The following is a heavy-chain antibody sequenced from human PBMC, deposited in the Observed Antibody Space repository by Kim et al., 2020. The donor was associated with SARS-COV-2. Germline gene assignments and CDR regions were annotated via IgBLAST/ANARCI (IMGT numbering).Heavy chain of an antibody. Sequence: GGSLRLSCAVSGFTFSDYYMSWIRQAPGKGLEWVSYISSSRSYTNHADSVKGRFTISRDNSKNSLYLQMNSLRAEDTAVYYCARDQDYSGYDHFDYWGQGTLVTVSS. CDR1: GFTFSDYY. CDR2: ISSSRSYT. V-gene: IGHV3-11*05. D-gene: IGHD5-12*01. CDR3: ARDQDYSGYDHFDY. J-gene: IGHJ4*02.